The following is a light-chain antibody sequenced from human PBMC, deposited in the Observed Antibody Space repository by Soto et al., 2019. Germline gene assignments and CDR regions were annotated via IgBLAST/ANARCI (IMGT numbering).Light chain of an antibody. CDR2: VVT. Sequence: QSALTQPPSASGSPGQSVTISCTGSNSDIGGYDFVSWYQQHPGKAPKLMIYVVTKRPSGVPDRFSGSKSGNTASLTVSGLQAEDEADYYCSSYTGSNNLGFGGGTKLTVL. CDR1: NSDIGGYDF. J-gene: IGLJ2*01. CDR3: SSYTGSNNLG. V-gene: IGLV2-8*01.